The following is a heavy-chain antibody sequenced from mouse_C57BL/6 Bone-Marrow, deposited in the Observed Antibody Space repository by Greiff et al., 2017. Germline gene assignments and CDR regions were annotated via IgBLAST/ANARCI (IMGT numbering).Heavy chain of an antibody. CDR3: ARSTMIKYFDV. J-gene: IGHJ1*03. CDR2: ISYDGSN. D-gene: IGHD2-4*01. CDR1: GYSITSGYY. Sequence: ESGPGLVKPSQSLSLTCSVTGYSITSGYYWNWIRQFPGNKLEWMGYISYDGSNNYNPSLKNRISITRDTAKNQFFLKLNSVTTEDTATDYCARSTMIKYFDVWGTGTTVTVSS. V-gene: IGHV3-6*01.